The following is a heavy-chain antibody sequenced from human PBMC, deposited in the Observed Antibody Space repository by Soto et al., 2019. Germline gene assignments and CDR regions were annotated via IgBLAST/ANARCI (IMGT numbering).Heavy chain of an antibody. Sequence: SETLSLTCTVSGGSINSSDYLWGWIRQPPGKGLEWIGSIYYSGSTYYNPSLESRVTISVDTSKNQFSLKLTSVTAAHTAVYYCAGHSTPWDRSGYYYYWGQGTLVTVSS. J-gene: IGHJ4*02. V-gene: IGHV4-39*01. D-gene: IGHD3-22*01. CDR1: GGSINSSDYL. CDR2: IYYSGST. CDR3: AGHSTPWDRSGYYYY.